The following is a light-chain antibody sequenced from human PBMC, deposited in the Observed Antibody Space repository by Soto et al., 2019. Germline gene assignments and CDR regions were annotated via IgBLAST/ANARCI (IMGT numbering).Light chain of an antibody. J-gene: IGLJ1*01. CDR1: SSDVGGYNY. Sequence: QSALTQPASMSGSPGQSITISCTGTSSDVGGYNYVSWYQQHPGKAPKLMIYDVSNRPSGVSNRFSGSKSGNTASLTISGLLAEDEADYYCSSYTSSSTLGFGTGTKVTVL. V-gene: IGLV2-14*01. CDR2: DVS. CDR3: SSYTSSSTLG.